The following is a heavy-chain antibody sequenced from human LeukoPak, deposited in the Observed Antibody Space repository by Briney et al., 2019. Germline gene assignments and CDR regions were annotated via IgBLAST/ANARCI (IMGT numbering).Heavy chain of an antibody. CDR2: MNPNSGST. CDR1: GYTFTSYD. J-gene: IGHJ6*02. V-gene: IGHV1-8*01. CDR3: ARGSLYYDFWSGYYLTNYYYGMDV. Sequence: ASVKVSCKASGYTFTSYDINWVRQATGQGLEWMGWMNPNSGSTGYAQKFQGRVTMTRNTSISTAYMELSSLRSEDTAVYYCARGSLYYDFWSGYYLTNYYYGMDVWGQGTTVTVSS. D-gene: IGHD3-3*01.